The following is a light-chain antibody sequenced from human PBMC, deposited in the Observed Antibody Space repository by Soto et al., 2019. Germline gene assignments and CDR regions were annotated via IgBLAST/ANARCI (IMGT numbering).Light chain of an antibody. V-gene: IGKV3-15*01. J-gene: IGKJ2*01. CDR3: QQYNNWPPYT. CDR2: GAS. CDR1: QRVSSN. Sequence: EIVMSQSPVTVSVSPEERATLHCRASQRVSSNVAWYQQKPGRAPRLLIYGASTRATGIPARFSGSGSETEFTLTISSLQSEDFAVYYCQQYNNWPPYTFGQGTKVDIK.